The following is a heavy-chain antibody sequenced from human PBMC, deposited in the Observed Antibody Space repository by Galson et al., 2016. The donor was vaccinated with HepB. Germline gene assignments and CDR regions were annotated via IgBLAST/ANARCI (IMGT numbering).Heavy chain of an antibody. CDR1: GFTVSNKY. CDR3: AVEAGIAVAGPEFHYYYGMDV. D-gene: IGHD6-19*01. CDR2: IYSGGST. Sequence: SLRLSCAASGFTVSNKYMSWVRQAPGKGLEWLSIIYSGGSTYYADSVKGRFTISRDNSKNTLYLQMISLRVEDTAGYYCAVEAGIAVAGPEFHYYYGMDVGVQGTTVTVS. V-gene: IGHV3-53*01. J-gene: IGHJ6*02.